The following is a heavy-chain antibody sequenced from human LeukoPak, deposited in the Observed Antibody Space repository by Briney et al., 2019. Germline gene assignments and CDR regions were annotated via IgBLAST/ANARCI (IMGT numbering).Heavy chain of an antibody. CDR3: ARLRIGVTYYYYAMDV. CDR1: GGSISSSSYY. V-gene: IGHV4-39*07. D-gene: IGHD3-10*01. Sequence: SETLSLTCTVSGGSISSSSYYWGWIRQPPGKGLEWIGSIYYSGSTYYNPSLKSRVTISVDTSKNQFSLKLTSVTAADTAVYYCARLRIGVTYYYYAMDVWGQGTTVTVSS. CDR2: IYYSGST. J-gene: IGHJ6*02.